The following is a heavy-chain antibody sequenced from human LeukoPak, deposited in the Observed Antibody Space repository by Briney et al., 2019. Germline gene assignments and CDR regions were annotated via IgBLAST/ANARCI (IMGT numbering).Heavy chain of an antibody. CDR2: IYYSGST. V-gene: IGHV4-59*01. J-gene: IGHJ4*02. Sequence: PPGTPSLTCTVSGGSISSYYWSWIRQPPGKGLEWIGYIYYSGSTNYNPSLKSRVTISVDTSKNQFSLKLSSVTAADTAVYYCARDYGDFFDYWGQGTLVTVSS. D-gene: IGHD4-17*01. CDR3: ARDYGDFFDY. CDR1: GGSISSYY.